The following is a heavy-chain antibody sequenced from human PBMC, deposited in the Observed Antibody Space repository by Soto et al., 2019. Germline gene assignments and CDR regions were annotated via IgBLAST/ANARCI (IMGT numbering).Heavy chain of an antibody. D-gene: IGHD3-16*01. CDR2: IYYSGST. CDR3: ARDFNRGTFDY. V-gene: IGHV4-61*01. CDR1: GGSVSSGSYY. Sequence: SETLSLTCTVSGGSVSSGSYYWSWIRQPPGKGLEWIGYIYYSGSTNYNPSLKSRVTISVDTSKNQFSLKLSSVTAADTAVYYCARDFNRGTFDYWGQGTLVTVSS. J-gene: IGHJ4*02.